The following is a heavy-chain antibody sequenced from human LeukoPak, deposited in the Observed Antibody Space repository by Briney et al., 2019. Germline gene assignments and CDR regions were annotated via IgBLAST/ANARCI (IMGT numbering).Heavy chain of an antibody. CDR3: AKDVERGDPYYFDY. Sequence: PGGSLRLSCAASGFTVSATYIGWVRQAPGKGLEWVSAISGSGGSTYYADSVKGRFTISRDNSKNTLYLQMNSLRAEDTAVYYCAKDVERGDPYYFDYWGQGTLVTVSS. J-gene: IGHJ4*02. V-gene: IGHV3-23*01. CDR2: ISGSGGST. CDR1: GFTVSATY. D-gene: IGHD2-21*01.